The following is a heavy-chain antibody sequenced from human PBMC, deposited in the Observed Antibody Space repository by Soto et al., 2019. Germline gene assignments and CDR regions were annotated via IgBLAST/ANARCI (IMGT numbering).Heavy chain of an antibody. D-gene: IGHD2-15*01. J-gene: IGHJ2*01. CDR3: ARDRTNVVVVAATFYFDL. CDR2: INPSGGST. V-gene: IGHV1-46*03. CDR1: GYTFTSYY. Sequence: GPSVKVSCKASGYTFTSYYMHWVRQAPGQGLEWMGIINPSGGSTSYAQKFQGRVTMTRDTSTSTVYMELSSLRSEDTAVYYCARDRTNVVVVAATFYFDLWGRGTLVTVSS.